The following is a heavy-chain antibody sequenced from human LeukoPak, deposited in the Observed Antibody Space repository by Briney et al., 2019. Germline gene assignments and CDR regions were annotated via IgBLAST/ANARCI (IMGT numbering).Heavy chain of an antibody. CDR3: ASHGAHYYDSSLNY. J-gene: IGHJ4*02. D-gene: IGHD3-22*01. Sequence: TPSETLSLTCTVSGGSISSYYWSWIRQPPGKGLEWIGYIYYSGSTNYNPSLKSRVTISVDTSKNQFSLKLSSVTAADTAVYYCASHGAHYYDSSLNYWGQGTLVTVSS. V-gene: IGHV4-59*08. CDR2: IYYSGST. CDR1: GGSISSYY.